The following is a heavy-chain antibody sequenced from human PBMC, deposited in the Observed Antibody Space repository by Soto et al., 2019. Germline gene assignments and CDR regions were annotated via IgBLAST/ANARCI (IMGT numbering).Heavy chain of an antibody. CDR3: ARIVGVRYSYGSDY. D-gene: IGHD5-18*01. CDR1: GFSVSNAGMG. J-gene: IGHJ4*02. CDR2: ILSNDEK. Sequence: GSGPTLVNPTETLTLTCTVSGFSVSNAGMGVSWIRQPPGKALEWLAHILSNDEKSYSTSLKSRLTISKGTSKSQVVLTLTNMDPVDTATYYCARIVGVRYSYGSDYWGQGTLVTVSS. V-gene: IGHV2-26*01.